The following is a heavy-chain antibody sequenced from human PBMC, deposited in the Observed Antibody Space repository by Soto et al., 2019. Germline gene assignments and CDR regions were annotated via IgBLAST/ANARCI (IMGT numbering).Heavy chain of an antibody. V-gene: IGHV1-24*01. J-gene: IGHJ6*02. Sequence: ASVKVSCKVSGYTLTDLSMQWVRQAPGKGLEWMGGFDPEDGETIYAQKFQGWVTMTRDTSISTAYMELSRLRSDDTAVYYCARDLAYYDILTGQPYYYGMDVWGQGTTVTVSS. D-gene: IGHD3-9*01. CDR1: GYTLTDLS. CDR2: FDPEDGET. CDR3: ARDLAYYDILTGQPYYYGMDV.